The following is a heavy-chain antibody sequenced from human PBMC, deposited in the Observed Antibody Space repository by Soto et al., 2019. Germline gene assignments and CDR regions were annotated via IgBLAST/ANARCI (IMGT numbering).Heavy chain of an antibody. Sequence: SETLSLTCTVSNGSINDYYWSRIRQSPGKGLEWIGYIYYTGSTNYNPSLKTRVAISIDTSRNQFSLKVNSVSAADTALYYCAGAPNWNYFDFWGQGTLVTVSS. J-gene: IGHJ4*02. CDR1: NGSINDYY. D-gene: IGHD1-20*01. V-gene: IGHV4-59*01. CDR3: AGAPNWNYFDF. CDR2: IYYTGST.